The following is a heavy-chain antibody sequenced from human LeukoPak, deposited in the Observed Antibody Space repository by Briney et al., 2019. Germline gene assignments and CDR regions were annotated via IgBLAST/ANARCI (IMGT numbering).Heavy chain of an antibody. CDR3: ARGRHSSSVPYYYYYMDV. V-gene: IGHV1-3*01. J-gene: IGHJ6*03. CDR2: INAGNGNT. D-gene: IGHD6-6*01. Sequence: ASVKVSCKASGYTFTSYAMHWVRQAPGQRLEWMGWINAGNGNTKYSQKFQGRVTITRNTSISTAYMEPSSLRSEDTAVYYCARGRHSSSVPYYYYYMDVWGKGTTVTVSS. CDR1: GYTFTSYA.